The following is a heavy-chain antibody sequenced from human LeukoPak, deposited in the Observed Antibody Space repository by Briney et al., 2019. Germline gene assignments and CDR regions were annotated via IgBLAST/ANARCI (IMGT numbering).Heavy chain of an antibody. CDR3: TTWTDLYDF. V-gene: IGHV3-15*01. CDR2: IRSKTDGGTI. Sequence: PGGSLRLSCAASGFTFSNAWMSWVRQAPGMGPDWVGRIRSKTDGGTIDYAAPVKGRFVISRDDSRDTLYLQMNSLRIEDTAMYYCTTWTDLYDFWGQGILVTVSP. J-gene: IGHJ4*02. CDR1: GFTFSNAW. D-gene: IGHD3/OR15-3a*01.